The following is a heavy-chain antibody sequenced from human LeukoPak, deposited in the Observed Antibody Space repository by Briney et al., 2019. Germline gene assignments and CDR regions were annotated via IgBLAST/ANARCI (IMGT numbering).Heavy chain of an antibody. CDR2: ISWNSGSI. V-gene: IGHV3-9*01. D-gene: IGHD5-24*01. J-gene: IGHJ6*03. CDR3: ARDLGDGYNYFYYYYMDV. CDR1: GFTFDDYA. Sequence: GRSLRLSCAASGFTFDDYAMHWVRQAPGKGLEWVSGISWNSGSIGYADSVKGRFTISRDNAKNSLYLQMNSLRAEDTAVYYCARDLGDGYNYFYYYYMDVWGKGTTVTVSS.